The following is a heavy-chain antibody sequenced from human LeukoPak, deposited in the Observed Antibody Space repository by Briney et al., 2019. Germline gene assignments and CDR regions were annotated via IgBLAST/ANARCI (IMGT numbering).Heavy chain of an antibody. D-gene: IGHD6-19*01. Sequence: GGSLRLSCAASGFTFSSYNMNWVRQPPGKGLEWVSSISSSSGHIHYVDSVKGRFTISRDNANNSLYPQMNSLRDEDTAVYYCARDPGTVADPYFDYWGQGSLVTVSS. CDR3: ARDPGTVADPYFDY. J-gene: IGHJ4*02. CDR2: ISSSSGHI. V-gene: IGHV3-21*01. CDR1: GFTFSSYN.